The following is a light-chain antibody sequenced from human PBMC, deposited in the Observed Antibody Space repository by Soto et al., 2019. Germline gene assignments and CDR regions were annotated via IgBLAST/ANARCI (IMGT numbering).Light chain of an antibody. CDR1: QSIGDY. V-gene: IGKV1-5*01. J-gene: IGKJ1*01. CDR3: QQYNSYSLT. CDR2: DAS. Sequence: DIQMTQSPSSLSASVGDRVTITCRASQSIGDYLNWYQLIPGKAPKLLIYDASNLESGVPSRFSGSGYGTDFTLTISSLQPDDFATYYCQQYNSYSLTFGQGTKVDI.